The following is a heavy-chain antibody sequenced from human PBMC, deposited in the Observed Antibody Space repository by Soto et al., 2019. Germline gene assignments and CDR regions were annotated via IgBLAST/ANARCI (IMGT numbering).Heavy chain of an antibody. V-gene: IGHV1-2*02. CDR2: INPNSGGT. D-gene: IGHD4-17*01. CDR3: ARAWGVLNDYGDYNHRHIYGMDV. CDR1: GYTFTGYY. Sequence: QVQLVQSGAEVKKPGASVKVSCKASGYTFTGYYMHWVRQAPGQGLEWMGWINPNSGGTNYAQKFQGRVTMTRDTSISTAYMERSRLRSDDTAVYYCARAWGVLNDYGDYNHRHIYGMDVWGQGTTVTVSS. J-gene: IGHJ6*02.